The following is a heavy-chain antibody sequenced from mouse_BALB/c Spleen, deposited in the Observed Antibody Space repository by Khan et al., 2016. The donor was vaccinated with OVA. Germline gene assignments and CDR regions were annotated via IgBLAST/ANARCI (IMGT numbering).Heavy chain of an antibody. J-gene: IGHJ2*01. CDR3: ARLEDI. Sequence: QVQLQQSGPGLVAPSQSLSITCTVSGFSLTSYGVHWVRQPPGKGLGWLGLLWPVGGPNYNSALMSRLSIRKDNSKSQVFLKMNSLQTDDTAMYYCARLEDIWGQGTTLTVSS. D-gene: IGHD1-3*01. CDR2: LWPVGGP. CDR1: GFSLTSYG. V-gene: IGHV2-9*02.